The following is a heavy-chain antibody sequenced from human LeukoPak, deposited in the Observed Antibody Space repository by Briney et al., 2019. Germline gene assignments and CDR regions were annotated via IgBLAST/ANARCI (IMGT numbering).Heavy chain of an antibody. V-gene: IGHV1-18*01. CDR1: GYTFTSYD. Sequence: ASVKVSCKASGYTFTSYDINWVRQAPGQGLEWMGWISAYNGNTNYAQKLQGRVTMTTDTSTSTAYMELRSLRSDDTAVYYCARGNGGKQLVDFDYWGQGTLVTVSS. CDR2: ISAYNGNT. CDR3: ARGNGGKQLVDFDY. D-gene: IGHD6-13*01. J-gene: IGHJ4*02.